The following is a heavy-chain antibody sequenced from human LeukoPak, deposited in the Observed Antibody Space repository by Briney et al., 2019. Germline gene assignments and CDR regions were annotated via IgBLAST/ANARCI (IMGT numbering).Heavy chain of an antibody. CDR3: ARDCIGCHGFDY. CDR1: GYTFSGYY. Sequence: ASVKVSCKASGYTFSGYYMHWVRQAPGQGLEWMGWVSAYADNTNYVQKIQGRVTMTTDTSTSTAYMELRSLRSDDTAVYYCARDCIGCHGFDYWGQGTLVTVSS. J-gene: IGHJ4*02. V-gene: IGHV1-18*04. D-gene: IGHD2-15*01. CDR2: VSAYADNT.